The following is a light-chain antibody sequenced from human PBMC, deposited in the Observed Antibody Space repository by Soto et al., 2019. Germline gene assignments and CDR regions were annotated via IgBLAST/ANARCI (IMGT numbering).Light chain of an antibody. CDR1: QSVSSN. Sequence: EIVMTQSPATLSVSPGERATLSCRASQSVSSNLAWYQQKPGQAPRLLIYGASTRATGIPARFSGSGSGTEFTLTISSLQSEDFAVDYCQQYNNWPPWTFGQGTKV. CDR2: GAS. J-gene: IGKJ1*01. CDR3: QQYNNWPPWT. V-gene: IGKV3-15*01.